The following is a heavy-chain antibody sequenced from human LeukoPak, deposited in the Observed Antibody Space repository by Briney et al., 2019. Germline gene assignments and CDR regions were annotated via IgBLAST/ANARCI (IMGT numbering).Heavy chain of an antibody. CDR3: AKDGRYCITNTCYRYFDS. Sequence: GGSLRLSCTASELTYGMNWVRQAPGKGLECVSSISSSGSNTYYADSVKGRFTISRDNSKNTLHLQMNSLRAEDTAVYYCAKDGRYCITNTCYRYFDSWGQGALVTVSS. CDR1: ELTYG. CDR2: ISSSGSNT. J-gene: IGHJ4*02. D-gene: IGHD2-2*01. V-gene: IGHV3-23*01.